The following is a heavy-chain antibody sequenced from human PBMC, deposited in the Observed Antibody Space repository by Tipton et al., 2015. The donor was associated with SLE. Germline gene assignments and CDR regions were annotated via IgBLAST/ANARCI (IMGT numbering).Heavy chain of an antibody. D-gene: IGHD1-26*01. CDR1: DDSFSTYY. Sequence: TLSLTCTVSDDSFSTYYWSWIRQPPGGGLGWIGYIYYSGRTNYNPSLKSRVTISVDTSKNQFSLNLSSVTAADTAIYYCARVGYSGTSPYYYYYMDVWGKGTTVTVSS. V-gene: IGHV4-59*01. CDR3: ARVGYSGTSPYYYYYMDV. CDR2: IYYSGRT. J-gene: IGHJ6*03.